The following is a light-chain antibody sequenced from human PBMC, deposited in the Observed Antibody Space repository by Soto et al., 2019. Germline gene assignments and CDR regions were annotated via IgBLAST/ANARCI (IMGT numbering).Light chain of an antibody. CDR3: QQYGSSPQT. V-gene: IGKV3-20*01. CDR1: QSVSTS. CDR2: DAS. Sequence: IVLTQSPVTLALSPGESAVLSCRASQSVSTSLAWYQHKPGQAPRLLIYDASKRATGIPDRFSGSGSGTDFTLTISRLEPEDFAAYYCQQYGSSPQTFGQGTKVDIK. J-gene: IGKJ1*01.